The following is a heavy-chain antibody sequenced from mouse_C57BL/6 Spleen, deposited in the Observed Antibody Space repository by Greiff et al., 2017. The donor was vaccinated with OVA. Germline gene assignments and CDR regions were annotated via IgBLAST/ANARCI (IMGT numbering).Heavy chain of an antibody. D-gene: IGHD2-4*01. CDR1: GYTFTDYE. J-gene: IGHJ4*01. V-gene: IGHV1-15*01. Sequence: QVQLQQSGAELVRPGASVTLSCKASGYTFTDYEMHWVKQTPVHGLEWIGAIDPETGGTAYNQKFKGKAILTADKSSSTAYMELRSLTSEDSAVYYCTRGDDYGGYYYAMDYWGQGTSVTVS. CDR3: TRGDDYGGYYYAMDY. CDR2: IDPETGGT.